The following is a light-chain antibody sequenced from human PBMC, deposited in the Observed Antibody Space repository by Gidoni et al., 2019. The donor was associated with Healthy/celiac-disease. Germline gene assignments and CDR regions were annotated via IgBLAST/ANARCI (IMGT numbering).Light chain of an antibody. CDR1: QGIGSS. CDR3: HQSSSLPLT. J-gene: IGKJ5*01. Sequence: EILLTQSPDFHSVTPQEKATITCRASQGIGSSLHWYQQKPDQSPKLLIKYASQSFSGVPSRFSGSGSGTDFTLTISSLEAEDAATYYCHQSSSLPLTFGQGTRLEIK. V-gene: IGKV6-21*01. CDR2: YAS.